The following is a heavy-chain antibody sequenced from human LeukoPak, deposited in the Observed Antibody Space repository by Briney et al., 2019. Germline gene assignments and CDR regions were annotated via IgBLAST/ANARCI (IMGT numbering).Heavy chain of an antibody. V-gene: IGHV4-39*07. CDR1: GGSISSSSYY. CDR2: IYYSGST. D-gene: IGHD6-19*01. CDR3: ARVGFGYSSFRGSPGTYYFDY. J-gene: IGHJ4*02. Sequence: PSETLSLTCTVSGGSISSSSYYWGWIRQPPGKGLEWIGSIYYSGSTYYNPSLKSRVTISVDTSKNQFSLKLSSVTAADTAVYYCARVGFGYSSFRGSPGTYYFDYWGQGTLVTVSS.